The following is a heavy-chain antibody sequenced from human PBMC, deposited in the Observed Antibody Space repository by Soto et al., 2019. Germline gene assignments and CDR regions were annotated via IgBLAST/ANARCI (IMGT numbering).Heavy chain of an antibody. V-gene: IGHV3-33*05. CDR2: TSYDGSNN. Sequence: QVQLVESGGGVVQPGTSLRLSCVGSGFTFRSYVIHWVRQAPGKGLEWVALTSYDGSNNFYSDSVKGRFTISRHNSRNTVKLQMDSLRFEDTALYYCARWGTTGGLDVWGQGTLVSVSS. J-gene: IGHJ4*02. CDR3: ARWGTTGGLDV. D-gene: IGHD3-16*01. CDR1: GFTFRSYV.